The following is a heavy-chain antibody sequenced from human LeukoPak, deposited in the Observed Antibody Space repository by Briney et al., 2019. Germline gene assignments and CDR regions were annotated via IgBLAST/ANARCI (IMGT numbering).Heavy chain of an antibody. J-gene: IGHJ5*02. D-gene: IGHD1-26*01. Sequence: GGSLRLSCTVSGFTVSSNSMSWVRQAPGKGLEWVSFIYSDNTHYSDSVKGRFTISRDNSKNTLYLQMNSLRAEDTAVYYCARVVGSGSCFDPWGQGTLVTVSS. CDR1: GFTVSSNS. CDR3: ARVVGSGSCFDP. CDR2: IYSDNT. V-gene: IGHV3-53*01.